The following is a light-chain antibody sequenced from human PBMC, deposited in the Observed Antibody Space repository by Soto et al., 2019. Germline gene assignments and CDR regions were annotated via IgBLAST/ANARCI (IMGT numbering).Light chain of an antibody. CDR3: HHFGSLPET. CDR1: QSVASSY. Sequence: EVVLTQSPGTLSLSPGERVTLSCRASQSVASSYLAWYQQKPGRAPRLLFYSASSRATGIPDRFSCSGSGTGFTLTISRLETEDFAVYYCHHFGSLPETFGQGTNVE. J-gene: IGKJ1*01. V-gene: IGKV3-20*01. CDR2: SAS.